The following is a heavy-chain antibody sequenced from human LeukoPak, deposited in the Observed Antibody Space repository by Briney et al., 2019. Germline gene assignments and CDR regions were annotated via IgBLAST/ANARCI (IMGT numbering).Heavy chain of an antibody. CDR2: ISYDGSNK. V-gene: IGHV3-30*18. CDR3: AKCARVDWLPIDY. Sequence: QPGGSLRLSCAASGFTFSSYGMHWVRQAPGKGLEWVAVISYDGSNKYYADSVKGRFTISRDNSKNTLYLQMNSLRAEDTAVYYCAKCARVDWLPIDYWGQGTLVTVSS. J-gene: IGHJ4*02. D-gene: IGHD3-9*01. CDR1: GFTFSSYG.